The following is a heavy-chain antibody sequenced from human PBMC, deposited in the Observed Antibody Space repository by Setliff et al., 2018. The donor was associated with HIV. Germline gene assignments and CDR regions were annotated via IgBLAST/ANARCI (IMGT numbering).Heavy chain of an antibody. CDR3: ARHGLAGATVDY. J-gene: IGHJ4*02. Sequence: PSETLSLPCSVSGDSLGSHYWSWVRQPPGKGLEWIGSVDYSGTPNYSPSLKSRVTISLDTSKNEISLKVTSVTAADTAVYYCARHGLAGATVDYWGQGTLVTVSS. CDR2: VDYSGTP. CDR1: GDSLGSHY. D-gene: IGHD1-26*01. V-gene: IGHV4-59*11.